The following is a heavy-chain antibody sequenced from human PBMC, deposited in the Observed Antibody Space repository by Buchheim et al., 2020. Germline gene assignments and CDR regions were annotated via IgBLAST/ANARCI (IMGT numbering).Heavy chain of an antibody. D-gene: IGHD3-3*01. Sequence: QLQLQESGPGLVKPSETLSLTCTVSGGSISSSSYYWGWIRQPPGKGLEWIGSIYYSGSTYYNPSLKSRVTISVDTSKNQFSLKLSSVTAADTAVYYCARRYYDFWSGYYPTNWFDPWGQGTL. CDR1: GGSISSSSYY. V-gene: IGHV4-39*01. CDR2: IYYSGST. CDR3: ARRYYDFWSGYYPTNWFDP. J-gene: IGHJ5*02.